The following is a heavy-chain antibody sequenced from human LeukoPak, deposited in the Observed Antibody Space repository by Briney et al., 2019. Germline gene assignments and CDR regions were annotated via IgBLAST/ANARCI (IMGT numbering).Heavy chain of an antibody. CDR3: AKEGWVGAIRYFDY. CDR2: IRLDGSNK. V-gene: IGHV3-30*02. J-gene: IGHJ4*02. Sequence: GGSLRLSCAASGFTFISYGVHWGRQARGKWLEWVAFIRLDGSNKYYADCVKCRFNISRDNSNSTLYLHMKTLRAQDRATLHCAKEGWVGAIRYFDYWGQGTLVTVSS. D-gene: IGHD1-26*01. CDR1: GFTFISYG.